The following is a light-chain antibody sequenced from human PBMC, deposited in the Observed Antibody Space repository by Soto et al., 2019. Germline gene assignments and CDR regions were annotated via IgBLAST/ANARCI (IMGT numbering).Light chain of an antibody. J-gene: IGLJ2*01. CDR1: SSDVGGYNF. V-gene: IGLV2-8*01. CDR2: EVY. CDR3: SAYAGSNSFVV. Sequence: QSVLTQPASVSGSPGQSITISCTGTSSDVGGYNFVSWYQQYPGKVPKLMIYEVYKRPSGVPDRFSGSKSANTASLTVSGLQSEDEADYYCSAYAGSNSFVVFGGGTKLTVL.